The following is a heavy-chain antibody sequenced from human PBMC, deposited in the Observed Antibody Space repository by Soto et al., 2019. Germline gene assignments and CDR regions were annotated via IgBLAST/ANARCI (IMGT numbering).Heavy chain of an antibody. CDR3: ARDVWETTSMYYGLDV. CDR2: ITDSGAIT. D-gene: IGHD1-26*01. V-gene: IGHV3-23*01. J-gene: IGHJ6*02. CDR1: GFTFSSYA. Sequence: EAQLLESGGGLLQPGGSLRLSCAASGFTFSSYAMSWVRLAPGKGLEWVSGITDSGAITYYTDSVKGRFTISRDNSKNTLYLQMHSLRAEDTAVYYCARDVWETTSMYYGLDVWGLGTTVTVSS.